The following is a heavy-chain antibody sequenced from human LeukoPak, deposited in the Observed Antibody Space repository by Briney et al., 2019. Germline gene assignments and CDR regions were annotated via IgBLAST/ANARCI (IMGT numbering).Heavy chain of an antibody. CDR3: AKDGVWGSFAYYFDY. CDR2: ISGPGGTT. J-gene: IGHJ4*02. CDR1: GFTFSSYA. D-gene: IGHD3-16*01. Sequence: GGSLRLSCAASGFTFSSYAMSWVRQAPGKGLEWVSAISGPGGTTYYADSVKGRFTISRDNSKNTLSLQVDSLRAEDTAVYYCAKDGVWGSFAYYFDYWGQGTLVTVSS. V-gene: IGHV3-23*01.